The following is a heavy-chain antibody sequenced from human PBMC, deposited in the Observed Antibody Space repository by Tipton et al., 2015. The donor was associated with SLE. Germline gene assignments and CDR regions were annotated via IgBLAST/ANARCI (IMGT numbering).Heavy chain of an antibody. CDR3: SADRYSGNYLYNYYYAMGV. Sequence: QLVQSGPEVKKPGTSVRVSCKASGFSFSNSAVQWVRQARGQRPEWIGWIVVGSGNTNYAQKFQERVTITRDTSTSTAYMELSRLRSEDTAVYYCSADRYSGNYLYNYYYAMGVWGQGTTVTVSS. V-gene: IGHV1-58*01. CDR1: GFSFSNSA. D-gene: IGHD1-26*01. J-gene: IGHJ6*02. CDR2: IVVGSGNT.